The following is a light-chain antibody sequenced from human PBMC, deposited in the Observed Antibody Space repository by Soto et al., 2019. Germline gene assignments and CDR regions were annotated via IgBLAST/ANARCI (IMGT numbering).Light chain of an antibody. Sequence: QLVLTQSPSASASLGTSVKLTCTLSSGRSSYAIAWHQQQPGKGPRYLMKLNSDGSHNKGDGIPDRFSGSSSGAERYLTISSLQSEDEADYYCQTWGTGTVVFGGGTKLTVL. CDR1: SGRSSYA. CDR3: QTWGTGTVV. J-gene: IGLJ2*01. V-gene: IGLV4-69*01. CDR2: LNSDGSH.